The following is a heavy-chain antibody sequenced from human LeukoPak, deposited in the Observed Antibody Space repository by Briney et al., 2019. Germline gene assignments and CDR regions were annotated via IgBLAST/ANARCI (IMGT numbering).Heavy chain of an antibody. CDR1: GYTFTSYD. Sequence: GASVKVSCKASGYTFTSYDINWVRQATGQGLEWMGWMNPNSGNTGYAQKFQGRVTMTRNTSISTAYMELSSLRSEDTAVYYCARVSRLLWFGEFYGYKNYYFDYWGQGTLVTVSS. CDR3: ARVSRLLWFGEFYGYKNYYFDY. D-gene: IGHD3-10*01. CDR2: MNPNSGNT. V-gene: IGHV1-8*01. J-gene: IGHJ4*02.